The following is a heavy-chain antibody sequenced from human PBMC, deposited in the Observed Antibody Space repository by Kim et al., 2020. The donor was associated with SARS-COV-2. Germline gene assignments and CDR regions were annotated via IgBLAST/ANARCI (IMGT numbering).Heavy chain of an antibody. CDR3: ARHFRESGRLLWFGDLVSGMDV. CDR1: GGSISSSSYY. Sequence: SETLSLTCTVSGGSISSSSYYWGWIRQPPGKGLEWIGSIYYSGSTYYNPSLKSRVTISVDTSKNQFSLKLSSVTAADTAVYYCARHFRESGRLLWFGDLVSGMDVWGQGTTVTVSS. J-gene: IGHJ6*02. CDR2: IYYSGST. D-gene: IGHD3-10*01. V-gene: IGHV4-39*01.